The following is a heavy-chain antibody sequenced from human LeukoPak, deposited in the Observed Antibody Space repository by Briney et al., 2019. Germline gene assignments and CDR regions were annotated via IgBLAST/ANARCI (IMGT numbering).Heavy chain of an antibody. V-gene: IGHV4-34*01. Sequence: SSETLSLTCAVYGGSFSGYYWCWIRQPPGKGLEWIGEINHSGSTNYNPSLKSRVTISVDTSKNQFSLKLSSVTAADTAVYYCANIRYDFWSGYYRNTRYGMDVWGQGTTVTVSS. CDR2: INHSGST. CDR1: GGSFSGYY. CDR3: ANIRYDFWSGYYRNTRYGMDV. J-gene: IGHJ6*02. D-gene: IGHD3-3*01.